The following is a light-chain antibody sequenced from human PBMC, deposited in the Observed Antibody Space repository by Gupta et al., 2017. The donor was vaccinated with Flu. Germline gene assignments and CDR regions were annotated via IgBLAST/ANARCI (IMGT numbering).Light chain of an antibody. J-gene: IGKJ1*01. V-gene: IGKV4-1*01. CDR1: RSVLYTSNNKNY. Sequence: DIVMTQPPDSLAVSLGERATINCKSSRSVLYTSNNKNYLAWLQQKPGQPPKVLIYWASTRESGVPDRFSGSGSGTDFTLTISGLQAEDVAVYYCQQYYTSPWTFGQGTKVEIK. CDR2: WAS. CDR3: QQYYTSPWT.